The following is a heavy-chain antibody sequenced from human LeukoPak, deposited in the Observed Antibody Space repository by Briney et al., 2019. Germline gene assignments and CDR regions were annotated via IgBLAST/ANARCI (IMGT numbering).Heavy chain of an antibody. CDR3: ARNMVRGVADSFDI. CDR1: SVSVSSDNYY. D-gene: IGHD3-10*01. Sequence: SETLSLTCTVSSVSVSSDNYYWSRIRQPPGRGLEWVGCVHYSGSTNYSPSVKSRVTISIDTSRNHFSLKLSSVTAADTAVYYCARNMVRGVADSFDIWGQGTMVTVSS. V-gene: IGHV4-61*03. J-gene: IGHJ3*02. CDR2: VHYSGST.